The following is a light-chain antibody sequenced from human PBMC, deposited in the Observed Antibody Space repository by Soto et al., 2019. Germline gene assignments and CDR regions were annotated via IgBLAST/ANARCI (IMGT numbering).Light chain of an antibody. Sequence: TQSPATLSVSPPEGEDLXCRASQSVSSKVAWYQQKPGKAPKLLIYKASSLESGVPSRFSGSGSGTEFTLTISSLQPDDFATYYCQQYNAYRTFGQGTKVDIK. CDR3: QQYNAYRT. CDR2: KAS. CDR1: QSVSSK. V-gene: IGKV1-5*03. J-gene: IGKJ1*01.